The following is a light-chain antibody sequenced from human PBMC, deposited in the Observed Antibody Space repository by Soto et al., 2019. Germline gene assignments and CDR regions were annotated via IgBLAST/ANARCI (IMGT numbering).Light chain of an antibody. J-gene: IGLJ1*01. Sequence: SLPSRLGAVSGSPGQSDCISCTGTSSDVGGFSYVSWYQQYPGKPPKLILYDVSQRPSGVPDRFSGSKSGNTASLTISGLLAEDEAVFYCCSYSGRYTSVFGTGTKVTV. CDR1: SSDVGGFSY. CDR3: CSYSGRYTSV. V-gene: IGLV2-11*01. CDR2: DVS.